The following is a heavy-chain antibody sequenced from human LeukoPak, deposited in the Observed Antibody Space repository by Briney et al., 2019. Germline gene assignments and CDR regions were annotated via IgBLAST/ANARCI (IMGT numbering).Heavy chain of an antibody. Sequence: SETLSLTCAVYGGSFNGYYWSWIRQPPGKGLEWIGEINHSGSTNYNPSLKSRVTISVDTSKNQFSLKLSSVTAADTAVYYCARGGIGWDSSGWYLYYFDYWGQGTLVTVSS. CDR2: INHSGST. V-gene: IGHV4-34*01. J-gene: IGHJ4*02. CDR1: GGSFNGYY. CDR3: ARGGIGWDSSGWYLYYFDY. D-gene: IGHD6-19*01.